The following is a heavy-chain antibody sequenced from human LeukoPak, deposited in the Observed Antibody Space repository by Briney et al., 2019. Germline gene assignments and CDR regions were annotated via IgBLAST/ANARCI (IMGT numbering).Heavy chain of an antibody. CDR1: GGSISNSF. CDR3: ATQKNYYGSGTSYNVDWFDP. J-gene: IGHJ5*02. D-gene: IGHD3-10*01. CDR2: IYSSGGT. V-gene: IGHV4-59*01. Sequence: PSETLSLTCTVSGGSISNSFWSWIRQPPGRGLEWIGYIYSSGGTIYNPSLKSRVTISLDTSKSQFSLKLSSVTAADTAVYYCATQKNYYGSGTSYNVDWFDPWGQGTLVTVSS.